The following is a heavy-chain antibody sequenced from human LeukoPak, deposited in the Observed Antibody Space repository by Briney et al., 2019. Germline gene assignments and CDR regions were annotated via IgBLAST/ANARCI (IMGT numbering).Heavy chain of an antibody. CDR1: GGSISSYF. J-gene: IGHJ3*02. Sequence: SETLSLTCTVSGGSISSYFWSWIRQPPGKGLECVGYIFYSGSTNYNPSLKSRITISIDTSKNQFSLKLNPVTASDTAVYYCARGGVLGQSAFDIWGQGTIVTVSS. CDR2: IFYSGST. CDR3: ARGGVLGQSAFDI. D-gene: IGHD3-16*01. V-gene: IGHV4-59*01.